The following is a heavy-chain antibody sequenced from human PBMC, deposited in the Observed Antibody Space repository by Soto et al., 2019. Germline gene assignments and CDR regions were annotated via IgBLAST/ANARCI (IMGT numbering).Heavy chain of an antibody. Sequence: QVQLVESGGGVVQPGRSLRLSCAASGFTFSSYGMHLVRQAPGKGLEWVAVIWYDGSNKYYADSVKGRFTISRDNSKNTLYLQMNSLRAEDTAVYYGARGGCSGGSCPTGRWFAPWGQGTLVTVSS. CDR1: GFTFSSYG. V-gene: IGHV3-33*01. CDR2: IWYDGSNK. J-gene: IGHJ5*02. CDR3: ARGGCSGGSCPTGRWFAP. D-gene: IGHD2-15*01.